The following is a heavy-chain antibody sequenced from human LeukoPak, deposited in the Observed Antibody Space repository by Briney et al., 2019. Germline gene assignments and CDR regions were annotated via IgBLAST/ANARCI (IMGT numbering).Heavy chain of an antibody. CDR1: GFTFSNAY. V-gene: IGHV3-15*01. J-gene: IGHJ1*01. CDR3: AFYYDSSGYYYVAYFQH. CDR2: IKSKTDGGTT. Sequence: GGSLRLSCAASGFTFSNAYMSWARQAPGKGLEWVGRIKSKTDGGTTEYAAPVKGRFTISRDDSKNTLYLQVNSLKTEDTAVYYCAFYYDSSGYYYVAYFQHWGQGTLVTVSS. D-gene: IGHD3-22*01.